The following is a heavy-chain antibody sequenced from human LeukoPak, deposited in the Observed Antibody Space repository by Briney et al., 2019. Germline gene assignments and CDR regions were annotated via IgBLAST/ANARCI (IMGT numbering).Heavy chain of an antibody. CDR3: ARARIQLWLSYFDY. Sequence: GGSLRLSCAASGFSFRAYTMNWVRQAPGKGLEWVSSVNPSHAYQFYADSVKGRFTISRDNVKNSLFLQMNSLRAEDTAVYYCARARIQLWLSYFDYWGQGTLVTVSS. V-gene: IGHV3-21*04. D-gene: IGHD5-18*01. CDR1: GFSFRAYT. J-gene: IGHJ4*02. CDR2: VNPSHAYQ.